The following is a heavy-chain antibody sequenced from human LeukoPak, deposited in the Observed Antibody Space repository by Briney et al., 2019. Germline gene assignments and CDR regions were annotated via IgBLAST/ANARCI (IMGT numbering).Heavy chain of an antibody. CDR3: ITDLGSGRRNDAFDI. CDR2: IRSKTDGGTT. Sequence: GGSLRLSCAASGFTFSNAWMNWVRQAPGKGLEWVGRIRSKTDGGTTDHAAPVKGRFTTSRDDSKNTLYLQMNTLKTEDTAVYYCITDLGSGRRNDAFDIWGQGTMVTVSS. D-gene: IGHD3-10*01. CDR1: GFTFSNAW. J-gene: IGHJ3*02. V-gene: IGHV3-15*07.